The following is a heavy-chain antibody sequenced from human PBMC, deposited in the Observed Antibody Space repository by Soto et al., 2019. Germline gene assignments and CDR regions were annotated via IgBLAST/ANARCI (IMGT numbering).Heavy chain of an antibody. CDR2: ISRSSTGI. J-gene: IGHJ6*02. V-gene: IGHV3-48*01. CDR3: XXXXXXGLDV. Sequence: EVQLVESGGGLVQPGGSLRLSCAAPGFTFSLYSMSWVRQAPGKGLEWVSYISRSSTGIHYADSVKGRFTISRDDATXXXXXXXXXXXXXXXXXXXXXXXXXXGLDVWGQGTTVSISS. CDR1: GFTFSLYS.